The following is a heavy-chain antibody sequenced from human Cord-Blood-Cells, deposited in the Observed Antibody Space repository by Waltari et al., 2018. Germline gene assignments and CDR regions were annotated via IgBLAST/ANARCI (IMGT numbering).Heavy chain of an antibody. CDR1: GGTLSSYD. CDR2: TIPIFGTA. D-gene: IGHD1-1*01. Sequence: QVQLVQSGAEVKKPGSSVKVSCKASGGTLSSYDISWVRQAPGQGLEWMGGTIPIFGTANYAKKFQGRVTITADESTSTAYMELSSLRSEDTAVYYCARRGSLGTPYYYYMDVWGKGTTVTVSS. V-gene: IGHV1-69*01. J-gene: IGHJ6*03. CDR3: ARRGSLGTPYYYYMDV.